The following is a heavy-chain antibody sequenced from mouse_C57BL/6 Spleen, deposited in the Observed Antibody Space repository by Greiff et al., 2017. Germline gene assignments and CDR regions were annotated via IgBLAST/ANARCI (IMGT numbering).Heavy chain of an antibody. CDR3: ARQEGNYDYFDY. Sequence: VQRVESGAELVKPGASVKISCKASGYAFSSYWMNWVKQRPGKGLEWIGQIYPGDGDTNYNGKFKGKATLTADKSSSTAYMQLSSLTSEDSAVYFCARQEGNYDYFDYWGQGTTLAVSS. CDR2: IYPGDGDT. CDR1: GYAFSSYW. D-gene: IGHD2-1*01. V-gene: IGHV1-80*01. J-gene: IGHJ2*01.